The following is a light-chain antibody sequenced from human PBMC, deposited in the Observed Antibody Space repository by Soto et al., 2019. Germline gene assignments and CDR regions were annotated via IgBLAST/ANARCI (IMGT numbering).Light chain of an antibody. CDR2: AAS. V-gene: IGKV1-27*01. Sequence: DIQMTQSPSSLSASVGDRVTITCRASQGIGNYLAGYQQKPGKLPNLLIYAASTLHSGVPSRFSGRGSGTDVNLTISSLQPHDVATYFCQKYNTDFWTFGQGPKVEI. J-gene: IGKJ1*01. CDR1: QGIGNY. CDR3: QKYNTDFWT.